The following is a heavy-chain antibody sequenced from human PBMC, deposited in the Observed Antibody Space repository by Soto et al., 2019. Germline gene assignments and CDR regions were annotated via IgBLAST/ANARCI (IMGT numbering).Heavy chain of an antibody. CDR1: GGSISSGGYY. CDR3: ARAAKGSSGYGLNYFDY. V-gene: IGHV4-31*03. CDR2: IYYSGST. Sequence: SETLSLTCTVSGGSISSGGYYWSWIRQHPGKGLEWIGYIYYSGSTYYNPSLKSRVTISVDTSKNQFSLKLSSVTAADTAVYYCARAAKGSSGYGLNYFDYWGQGTLVTVSS. D-gene: IGHD3-22*01. J-gene: IGHJ4*02.